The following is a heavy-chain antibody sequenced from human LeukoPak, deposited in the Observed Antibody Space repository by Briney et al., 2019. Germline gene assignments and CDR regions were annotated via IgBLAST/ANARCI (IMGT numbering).Heavy chain of an antibody. CDR1: GGSISSYY. CDR2: IYYSGST. Sequence: SETLSLTYTVSGGSISSYYWSWIRQPPGKGLEWIGYIYYSGSTNYNPSLKSRVTISVDTSKNQFSLKLSSVTAADTAVYYCARRGGSSWLYNWFDPWGQGTLVTVSS. D-gene: IGHD6-13*01. CDR3: ARRGGSSWLYNWFDP. V-gene: IGHV4-59*08. J-gene: IGHJ5*02.